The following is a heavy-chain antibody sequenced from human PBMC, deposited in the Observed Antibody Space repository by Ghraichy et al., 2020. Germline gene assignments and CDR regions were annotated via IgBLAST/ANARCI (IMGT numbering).Heavy chain of an antibody. CDR2: ISSSSSYI. Sequence: GGSLRLSCAASGFTFSSYSMNWVRQAPGKGLEWVSSISSSSSYIYYADSVKGRFTISRDNAKNSLYLQMNSLRAEDTAVYYCAREKEAMADAINYYYYYGMDVWGQGTTVTVSS. D-gene: IGHD5-18*01. CDR3: AREKEAMADAINYYYYYGMDV. J-gene: IGHJ6*02. CDR1: GFTFSSYS. V-gene: IGHV3-21*01.